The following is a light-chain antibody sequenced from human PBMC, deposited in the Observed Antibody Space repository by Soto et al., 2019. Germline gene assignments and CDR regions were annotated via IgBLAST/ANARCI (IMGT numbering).Light chain of an antibody. V-gene: IGLV2-11*01. J-gene: IGLJ1*01. CDR2: DVT. CDR3: CSYAGNYSFV. Sequence: QSVLTQPPSASGSPGQSVTISCTGTSSDVGAYNLVSWYQQHPGKAPKVMIYDVTKRPSGVPDRFSGSKSDNTASLTISGLQADDEADYYCCSYAGNYSFVFGSGTKLTVL. CDR1: SSDVGAYNL.